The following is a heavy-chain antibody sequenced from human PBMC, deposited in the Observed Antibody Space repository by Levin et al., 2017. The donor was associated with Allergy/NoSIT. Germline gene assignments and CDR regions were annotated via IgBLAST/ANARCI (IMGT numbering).Heavy chain of an antibody. V-gene: IGHV3-66*01. CDR3: TTDPPYCSGGSCYSY. D-gene: IGHD2-15*01. CDR2: IYSGGST. J-gene: IGHJ4*02. Sequence: LSLTCAASGFTVSSNYMSWVRQAPGKGLEWVSVIYSGGSTYYADSVKGRFTISRDNSKNTLYLQMNSLRAEDTAVYYCTTDPPYCSGGSCYSYWGQGTLVTVSS. CDR1: GFTVSSNY.